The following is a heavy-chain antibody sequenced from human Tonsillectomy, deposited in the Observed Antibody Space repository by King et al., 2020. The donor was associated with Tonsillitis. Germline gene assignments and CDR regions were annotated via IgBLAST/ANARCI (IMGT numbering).Heavy chain of an antibody. V-gene: IGHV5-51*01. J-gene: IGHJ4*02. CDR2: IYPGYSDT. Sequence: VQLVESGAEVKKPGESLKISCKGSGYSFTSYWIGWVRQMPGKGLEWMGIIYPGYSDTRYSPSFQGQVTISTDKSISTAYLQWISLKASDTAVYYCARQGYSGYASRNFDYWGQGTLVTVSS. CDR1: GYSFTSYW. CDR3: ARQGYSGYASRNFDY. D-gene: IGHD5-12*01.